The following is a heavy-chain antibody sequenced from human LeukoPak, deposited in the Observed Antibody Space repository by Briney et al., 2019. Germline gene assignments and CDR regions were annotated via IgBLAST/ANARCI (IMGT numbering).Heavy chain of an antibody. Sequence: SETLSLTCTVAAGSISSSSYYWGWIREPPGKGLEWIGSIYYSGSTYYNPSVKSRVTISVDTSKNQFSLKLSSVTAADTAVYYCARYCSGGSCYLGGFDYWGQGTLVTVSS. V-gene: IGHV4-39*01. J-gene: IGHJ4*02. CDR3: ARYCSGGSCYLGGFDY. D-gene: IGHD2-15*01. CDR2: IYYSGST. CDR1: AGSISSSSYY.